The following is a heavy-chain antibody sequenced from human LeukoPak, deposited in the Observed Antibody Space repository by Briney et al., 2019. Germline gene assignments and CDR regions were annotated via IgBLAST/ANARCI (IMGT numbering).Heavy chain of an antibody. CDR1: GFTFSNYA. V-gene: IGHV3-23*01. J-gene: IGHJ4*02. D-gene: IGHD3-10*01. CDR2: ISGRGDST. Sequence: GGSLRLSCAASGFTFSNYAMTWVRQAPGKGLEWVSGISGRGDSTYYADSVKGRFTISRDNSKNTVYMQVNSLRAEDTALYYCAKTYYYGSGTFSFDHWGQGTLVTVSS. CDR3: AKTYYYGSGTFSFDH.